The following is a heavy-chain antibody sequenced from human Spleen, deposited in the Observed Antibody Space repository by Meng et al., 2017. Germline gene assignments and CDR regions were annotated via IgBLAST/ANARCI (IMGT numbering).Heavy chain of an antibody. CDR3: ARVFLDLDAFDI. V-gene: IGHV4-59*01. Sequence: GSLRLSCTVSGGSISSYYWSWIRQPPGKGLEWIGYIYYSGSTNYNPSLKSRVTISVDTSKNQFSLKLSSVTAADTAVYYCARVFLDLDAFDIWGHGTMVTVSS. J-gene: IGHJ3*02. D-gene: IGHD2/OR15-2a*01. CDR2: IYYSGST. CDR1: GGSISSYY.